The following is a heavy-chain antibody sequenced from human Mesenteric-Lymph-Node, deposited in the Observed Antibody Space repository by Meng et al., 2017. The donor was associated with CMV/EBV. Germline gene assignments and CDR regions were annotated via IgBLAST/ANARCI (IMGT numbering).Heavy chain of an antibody. D-gene: IGHD1-26*01. Sequence: GESLKISCTASGFTFGDYAMSWVRQAPGQGLEWVGFIRSKAYGGTTEYAASVKGRFTISRDDSKSIAYLQMNSRKTEDTAVYYCARRLESGSREIDYWGQGTVVTVSS. CDR1: GFTFGDYA. V-gene: IGHV3-49*04. CDR3: ARRLESGSREIDY. J-gene: IGHJ4*02. CDR2: IRSKAYGGTT.